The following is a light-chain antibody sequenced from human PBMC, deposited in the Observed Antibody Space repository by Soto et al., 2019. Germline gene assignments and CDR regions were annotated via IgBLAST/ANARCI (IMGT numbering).Light chain of an antibody. V-gene: IGKV3-15*01. CDR2: AVS. J-gene: IGKJ5*01. Sequence: EIVLTQSPATLSMSPGERATLSCRASQSVSSNLAWYQQKPGQAPRLLIYAVSTTATGIPARFSGSGSGTEFTLTISSLQSGDFAVYYGQQYDDWPITFGQGTRLDIK. CDR1: QSVSSN. CDR3: QQYDDWPIT.